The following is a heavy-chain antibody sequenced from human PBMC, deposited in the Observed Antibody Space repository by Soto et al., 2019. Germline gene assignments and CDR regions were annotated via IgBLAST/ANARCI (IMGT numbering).Heavy chain of an antibody. J-gene: IGHJ4*02. D-gene: IGHD3-9*01. CDR2: INHSGST. V-gene: IGHV4-34*01. Sequence: SETLSLTCAVYGGSFSGYYWSWIRQPPGKGLEWIGEINHSGSTNYNPSLQSRVTISVDTSKNQFSLNLSSVTAADTAVYYCARRPYYYDSPGPPRWGQGMLVTVSS. CDR3: ARRPYYYDSPGPPR. CDR1: GGSFSGYY.